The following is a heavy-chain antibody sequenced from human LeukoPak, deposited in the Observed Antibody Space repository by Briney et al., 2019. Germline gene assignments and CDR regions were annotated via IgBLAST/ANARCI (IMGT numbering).Heavy chain of an antibody. D-gene: IGHD2-8*01. CDR3: ASLGVTGYFDY. J-gene: IGHJ4*02. V-gene: IGHV3-7*01. CDR1: GFTFSSYW. CDR2: IKQDGSEI. Sequence: GGSLRLSCAASGFTFSSYWMSWVRQAPGKGLEWVANIKQDGSEIYYVDSVKGRFTISRDNAKNSLYLQMNSLRAEDTAVYYCASLGVTGYFDYWGQGTLVTVSS.